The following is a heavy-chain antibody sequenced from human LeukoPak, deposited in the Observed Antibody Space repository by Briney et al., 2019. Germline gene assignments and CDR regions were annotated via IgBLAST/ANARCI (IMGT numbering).Heavy chain of an antibody. D-gene: IGHD4-23*01. V-gene: IGHV4-34*01. CDR1: GGSFSGYY. J-gene: IGHJ4*02. CDR2: INHSGST. CDR3: ARLVYGGNYIDY. Sequence: PSETLSLTCAVYGGSFSGYYWSWIRQPPGKGLEWIGEINHSGSTNYNPSLKSRVTISVDTSKNQFSLKLSSVTAADTAVYYCARLVYGGNYIDYWGQGTLVTVSS.